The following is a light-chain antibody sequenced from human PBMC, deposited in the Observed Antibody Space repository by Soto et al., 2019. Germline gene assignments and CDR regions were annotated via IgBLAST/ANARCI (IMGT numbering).Light chain of an antibody. V-gene: IGLV2-14*01. J-gene: IGLJ1*01. CDR1: SSDGGGYDY. CDR3: SSHTSGSTRV. Sequence: QSVLTQPASVSGSPGQSIAISCTGTSSDGGGYDYVSWYQQHPDKAPKLMIYEVTKRPSGVSNRFSGSKSGNTASLTISGLQPEDEADYYCSSHTSGSTRVFGSGTKVTVL. CDR2: EVT.